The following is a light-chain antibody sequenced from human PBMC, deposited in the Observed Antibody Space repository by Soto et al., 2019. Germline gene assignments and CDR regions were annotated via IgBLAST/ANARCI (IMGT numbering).Light chain of an antibody. V-gene: IGKV1-5*01. CDR3: QQYTLYPYT. Sequence: DIQMTQSPSTLSASVGDRVSISCRASQSLDKWLAWYQQKPGEAPKLLVSDASNLESGVSSRFTGSGSGTEFTLTISSLQPDDFATYSCQQYTLYPYTFGQGTKLEIK. J-gene: IGKJ2*01. CDR2: DAS. CDR1: QSLDKW.